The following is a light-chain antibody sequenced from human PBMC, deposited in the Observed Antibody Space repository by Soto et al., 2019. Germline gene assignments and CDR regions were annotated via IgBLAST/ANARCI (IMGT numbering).Light chain of an antibody. J-gene: IGKJ2*01. CDR2: AAS. CDR3: QQSYTRPHT. CDR1: QTISTY. Sequence: DIPMTQSPSSLSASVGGRVTITCRASQTISTYLNWYQQTPGRAPALLISAASTLQSGVPSRFSGSGSGTEFTLTISSLQPQDFATYYCQQSYTRPHTFGQGTKLEIK. V-gene: IGKV1-39*01.